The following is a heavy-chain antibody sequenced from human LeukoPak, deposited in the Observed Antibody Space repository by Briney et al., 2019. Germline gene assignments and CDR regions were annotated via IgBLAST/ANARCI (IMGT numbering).Heavy chain of an antibody. Sequence: SXXLSLTCAVYGGSFSGYYWSWIRQPPGKGLEWIGEINHSGSTNYNPSLRRRVTISVDTSKNQFSLKLSSVTAADTAVYYCARARQWLVRGWFDPWGQGTLVTVSS. CDR3: ARARQWLVRGWFDP. D-gene: IGHD6-19*01. CDR1: GGSFSGYY. CDR2: INHSGST. J-gene: IGHJ5*02. V-gene: IGHV4-34*01.